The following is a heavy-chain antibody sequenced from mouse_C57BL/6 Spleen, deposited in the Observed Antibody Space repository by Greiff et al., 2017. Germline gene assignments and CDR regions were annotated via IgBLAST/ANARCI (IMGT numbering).Heavy chain of an antibody. D-gene: IGHD1-1*01. CDR1: GYAFSSSW. Sequence: QVQLKQSGPELVKPGASVKISCKASGYAFSSSWMNWVKQRPGKGLEWIGRIYPGDGDTNYNGKFKGKATLTADKSSSTAYMQLSSLTSEDSAVYFCARDGITTVVAPFAYWGQGTLVTVSA. CDR2: IYPGDGDT. CDR3: ARDGITTVVAPFAY. J-gene: IGHJ3*01. V-gene: IGHV1-82*01.